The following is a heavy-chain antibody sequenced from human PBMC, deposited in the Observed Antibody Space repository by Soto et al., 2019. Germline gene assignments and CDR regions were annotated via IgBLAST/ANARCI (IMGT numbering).Heavy chain of an antibody. CDR2: MNPNSGNT. J-gene: IGHJ3*02. CDR1: GYTFTSYD. V-gene: IGHV1-8*01. D-gene: IGHD3-22*01. CDR3: ARVEVVYYYDSSGKGAFDI. Sequence: ASVKVCCKASGYTFTSYDINWVRQATGQGLEWMGWMNPNSGNTGYAQKFQGRVTMTRNTSISTAYMELSSLRSEDTAVYYCARVEVVYYYDSSGKGAFDIRGKGTRVTVS.